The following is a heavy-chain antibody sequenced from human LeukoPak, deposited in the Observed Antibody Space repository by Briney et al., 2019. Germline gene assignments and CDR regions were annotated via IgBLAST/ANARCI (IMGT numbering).Heavy chain of an antibody. CDR1: GGSISNSNYY. D-gene: IGHD3-9*01. Sequence: PSETLSLTCTVSGGSISNSNYYGGWIRQPPGKGLEWIGSIYHSGRTYYNPSLKSRLTISVDTSKNQFSLKLSSVTAADTAVYYCARAVGYFDWLPLFDYWGQGTLVTVSS. V-gene: IGHV4-39*01. J-gene: IGHJ4*02. CDR2: IYHSGRT. CDR3: ARAVGYFDWLPLFDY.